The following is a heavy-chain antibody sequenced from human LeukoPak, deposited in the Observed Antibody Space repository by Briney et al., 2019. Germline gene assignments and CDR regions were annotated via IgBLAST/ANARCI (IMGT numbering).Heavy chain of an antibody. CDR2: ISASGAAT. V-gene: IGHV3-23*01. CDR1: GFTFSSYW. CDR3: ARGPSGYHNT. D-gene: IGHD5-12*01. J-gene: IGHJ4*02. Sequence: GGSLRLTCAASGFTFSSYWMSWVRQALGKGLEWVSTISASGAATYYADSVKARFTISRDNSKNTLYLQMNSLRAEDTAVYYCARGPSGYHNTGGQGTLVTVSS.